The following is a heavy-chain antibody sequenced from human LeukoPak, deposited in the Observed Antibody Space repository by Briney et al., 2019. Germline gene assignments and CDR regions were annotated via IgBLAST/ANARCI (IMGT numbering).Heavy chain of an antibody. CDR2: ISGSGGST. CDR1: GFTFSSYA. J-gene: IGHJ5*02. V-gene: IGHV3-23*01. CDR3: ARDDYYDSSGKAGDP. D-gene: IGHD3-22*01. Sequence: GGSLRLSCAASGFTFSSYAMSWVRQAPGKGLEWVSAISGSGGSTYYADSVKGRFTISRDNSKNTLYLQMNSLRAEDTAVYYCARDDYYDSSGKAGDPWGQGTLVTVSS.